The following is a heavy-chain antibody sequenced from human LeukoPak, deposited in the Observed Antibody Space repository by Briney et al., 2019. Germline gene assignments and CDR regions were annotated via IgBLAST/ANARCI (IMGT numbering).Heavy chain of an antibody. CDR2: IRYDGSNK. CDR3: ARDPKARLLYFDY. D-gene: IGHD2/OR15-2a*01. CDR1: GFTFSSYG. Sequence: PGGSLRLSCAASGFTFSSYGMHWVRQAPGKGLEWVAFIRYDGSNKYYADSVEGRFTISRDNSKNTLYLQMNSLRAEDTAVYYCARDPKARLLYFDYWGQGTLVTVSS. J-gene: IGHJ4*02. V-gene: IGHV3-30*02.